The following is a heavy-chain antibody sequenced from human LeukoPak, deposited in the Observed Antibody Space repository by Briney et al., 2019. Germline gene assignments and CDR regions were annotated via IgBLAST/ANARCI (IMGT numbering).Heavy chain of an antibody. J-gene: IGHJ4*02. V-gene: IGHV5-51*01. CDR3: ARTIAFYYDSSSYMDF. CDR1: GYSFTSYW. CDR2: IYPGDSDT. D-gene: IGHD3-22*01. Sequence: GESLKISCQGSGYSFTSYWIGWVRQMPGKGLEWMGVIYPGDSDTRYGPSFQGLVTMSADQSITTAYLQWNSLKASDTAMYFCARTIAFYYDSSSYMDFWGQGTQVIVSS.